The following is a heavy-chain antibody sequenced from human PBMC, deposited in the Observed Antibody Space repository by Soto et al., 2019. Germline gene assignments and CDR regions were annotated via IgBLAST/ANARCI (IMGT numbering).Heavy chain of an antibody. D-gene: IGHD1-26*01. CDR1: RYTCTKFY. J-gene: IGHJ6*02. CDR2: INPSGGST. Sequence: ASVKVSCKASRYTCTKFYIHWLLQSPVQGLEWMGIINPSGGSTTYPQKFQGRVTMTRDTSTSTVHMELITLRSEDTAVYYCARSQVGRPLDVWGPGTTVTVSS. CDR3: ARSQVGRPLDV. V-gene: IGHV1-46*01.